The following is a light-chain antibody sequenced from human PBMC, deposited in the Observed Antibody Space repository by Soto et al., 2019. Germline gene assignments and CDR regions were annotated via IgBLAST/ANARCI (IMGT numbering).Light chain of an antibody. V-gene: IGKV3-15*01. Sequence: EVVMTQSPATLSVSPGEGATLSCRASQSVRSNLAWYQKKPGQSHRLLIYGASTRATAVPARFSGSGSGTEFTLTISSLQSEDFAVDYCQQYDNCPLTFGGGTQVEIK. CDR2: GAS. J-gene: IGKJ4*01. CDR3: QQYDNCPLT. CDR1: QSVRSN.